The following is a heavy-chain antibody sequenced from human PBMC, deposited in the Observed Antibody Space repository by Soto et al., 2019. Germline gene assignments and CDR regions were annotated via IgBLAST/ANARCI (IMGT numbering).Heavy chain of an antibody. V-gene: IGHV1-69*12. D-gene: IGHD7-27*01. CDR2: IIPIFGTA. CDR3: AGPNWGADYGMDV. CDR1: GGTFSSYA. Sequence: QVQLVQSGAEVKKPGSSVKVSCKASGGTFSSYAISWVRQAPGQGLEWMGGIIPIFGTANYAQKFQGRVTITADESTSTAYMEVSRLRYADTAVYYCAGPNWGADYGMDVWGEGTTFTVSS. J-gene: IGHJ6*04.